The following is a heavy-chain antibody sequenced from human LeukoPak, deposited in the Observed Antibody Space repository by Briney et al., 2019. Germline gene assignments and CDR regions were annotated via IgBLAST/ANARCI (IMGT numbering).Heavy chain of an antibody. CDR2: ISGSGGST. V-gene: IGHV3-23*01. CDR3: AKKGGFLYDYGDYAAYYYYYMDV. J-gene: IGHJ6*03. Sequence: GGSLRLSCAASGFTFSSYSLNWVRQAPGKGLEWVSAISGSGGSTYYADSVKGRFTISRDNSKNTLYLQMNSLRAEDTAVYYCAKKGGFLYDYGDYAAYYYYYMDVWGKGTTVTISS. CDR1: GFTFSSYS. D-gene: IGHD4-17*01.